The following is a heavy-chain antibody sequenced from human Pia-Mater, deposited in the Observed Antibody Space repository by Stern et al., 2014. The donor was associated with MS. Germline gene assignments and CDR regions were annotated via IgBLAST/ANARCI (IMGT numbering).Heavy chain of an antibody. V-gene: IGHV3-33*01. CDR1: GFTFSSYG. D-gene: IGHD6-6*01. J-gene: IGHJ4*02. CDR3: ARGDSSSPLEY. CDR2: IWYDGSNK. Sequence: VQLVESGGGVVQPGRSLRLPCAASGFTFSSYGMPWVRQTPGKGLEWVAVIWYDGSNKYYAESVKGRFTISRDNSENTLYLQMNSLRAEDTAVYYCARGDSSSPLEYWGQGTLVTVSS.